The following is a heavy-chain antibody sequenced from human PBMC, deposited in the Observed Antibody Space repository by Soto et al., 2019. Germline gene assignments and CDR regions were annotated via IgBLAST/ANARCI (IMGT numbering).Heavy chain of an antibody. D-gene: IGHD6-13*01. Sequence: PGESLKISCKGSGYSFTSYWISWVRQMPGKGLEWMGRIDPSDSYTNYSPSFQGHVTISADKSISTAYLQWSSLKASDTAMYYCARRAAAENWFDPWGQGTLVTVSS. CDR3: ARRAAAENWFDP. CDR1: GYSFTSYW. CDR2: IDPSDSYT. J-gene: IGHJ5*02. V-gene: IGHV5-10-1*01.